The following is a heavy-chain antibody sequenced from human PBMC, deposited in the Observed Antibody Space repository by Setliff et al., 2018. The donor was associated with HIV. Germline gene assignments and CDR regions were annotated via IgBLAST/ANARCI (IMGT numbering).Heavy chain of an antibody. CDR1: GGSISSGIYY. Sequence: PSETLSLTCTVSGGSISSGIYYWIWFRQPAGKGLEWIGHVYTTGGTNYNPSLESRLTISVDTSRNQFSLRLSSVTAADTAVYYCARAPTGVTNAFDIWGQGTMVT. CDR2: VYTTGGT. D-gene: IGHD2-8*02. V-gene: IGHV4-61*09. CDR3: ARAPTGVTNAFDI. J-gene: IGHJ3*02.